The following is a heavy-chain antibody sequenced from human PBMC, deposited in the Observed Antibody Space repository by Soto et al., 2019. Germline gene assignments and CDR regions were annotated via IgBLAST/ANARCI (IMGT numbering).Heavy chain of an antibody. J-gene: IGHJ5*02. D-gene: IGHD2-2*02. CDR3: ARVGYCISTSCSTSFDP. Sequence: QVQLQESGPGLVKPSQTLSLTCTVSGGSISSGGYYWSWIRQHPGKGLEWIGYIYYSGSTYYNPSLKRRVTISVDTSKNQFSLKLSSVTAADTAVYYCARVGYCISTSCSTSFDPWGQGTLVTVSS. CDR2: IYYSGST. CDR1: GGSISSGGYY. V-gene: IGHV4-31*03.